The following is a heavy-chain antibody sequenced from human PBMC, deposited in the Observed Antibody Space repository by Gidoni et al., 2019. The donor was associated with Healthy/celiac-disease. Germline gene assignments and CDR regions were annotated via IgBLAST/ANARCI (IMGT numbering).Heavy chain of an antibody. Sequence: QVQLQASCPGLVKPSETLSLTCTVSGGSLSDYYWSWLRQPPGKGLEWIGYIYDSGSTNYNPALKSRVTILVDTSKNQFSLYLSSVTAADTAVYYCARGFRENGYNWGFDYWGQGTLVTVSS. D-gene: IGHD5-12*01. J-gene: IGHJ4*02. CDR2: IYDSGST. V-gene: IGHV4-59*01. CDR3: ARGFRENGYNWGFDY. CDR1: GGSLSDYY.